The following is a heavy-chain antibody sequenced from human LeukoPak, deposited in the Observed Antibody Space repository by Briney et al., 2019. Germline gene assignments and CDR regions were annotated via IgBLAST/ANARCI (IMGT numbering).Heavy chain of an antibody. J-gene: IGHJ5*02. D-gene: IGHD2-2*01. CDR2: IRGKVYNYAT. CDR1: GFIFSGST. Sequence: PGGSLRLSCETSGFIFSGSTIHWVRQASGKGLEWVGRIRGKVYNYATSYSASVRGRFTISRNDSKSTVYLQMNSLKVEDTAVYFCTKPLVPAAVSDDRWGQGTLVTVSS. V-gene: IGHV3-73*01. CDR3: TKPLVPAAVSDDR.